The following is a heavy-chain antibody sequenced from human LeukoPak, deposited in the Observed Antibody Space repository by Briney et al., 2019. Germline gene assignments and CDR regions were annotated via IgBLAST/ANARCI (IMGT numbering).Heavy chain of an antibody. V-gene: IGHV3-30*03. CDR2: ISYDGSTK. Sequence: GGSLRLSCTASGFTFSTYGMHWVRQAPGKGLEWVTLISYDGSTKYYSDSVKGRFTLSRDNSKNTLYLQMNSLRAEDTAVYYCARDTWRYYYDSSGYSPFDYWGQGTLVTVSS. J-gene: IGHJ4*02. CDR3: ARDTWRYYYDSSGYSPFDY. D-gene: IGHD3-22*01. CDR1: GFTFSTYG.